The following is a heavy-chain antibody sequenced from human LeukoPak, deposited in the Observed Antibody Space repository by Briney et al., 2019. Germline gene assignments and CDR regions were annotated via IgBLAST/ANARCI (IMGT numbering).Heavy chain of an antibody. J-gene: IGHJ4*02. Sequence: SETLSLTCTVSGGSISSSSYYWGWIRQPPGKGLEWIGSIYYSGSTYYNPSLKSRVTISVDTSKNQFSLKLSSVTAADTAVYYCASFGYSSRWYAFDYWGQGTLVTVSS. V-gene: IGHV4-39*01. CDR2: IYYSGST. CDR3: ASFGYSSRWYAFDY. D-gene: IGHD6-13*01. CDR1: GGSISSSSYY.